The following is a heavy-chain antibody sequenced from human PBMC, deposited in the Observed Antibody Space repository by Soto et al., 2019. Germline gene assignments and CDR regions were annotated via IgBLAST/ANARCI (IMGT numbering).Heavy chain of an antibody. V-gene: IGHV4-39*07. CDR2: IYYSGST. Sequence: PSETLSLTCTVSGGSISSSSYYWGWIRQPPGKGLEWIGSIYYSGSTYYNPSLKSRVTISVDTSKNQFSLKLSSVTAADTAVYYCARVLGIRLNWFDPWGQGTLVTVS. CDR1: GGSISSSSYY. D-gene: IGHD4-17*01. J-gene: IGHJ5*02. CDR3: ARVLGIRLNWFDP.